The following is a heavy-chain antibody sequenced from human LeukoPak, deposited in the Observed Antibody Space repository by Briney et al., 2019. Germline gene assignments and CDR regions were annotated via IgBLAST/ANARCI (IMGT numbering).Heavy chain of an antibody. CDR2: IYTSGST. D-gene: IGHD1-26*01. CDR3: ARRDKRNSRGIVGVHSGKVRAFDI. J-gene: IGHJ3*02. CDR1: GGSISSGSYY. Sequence: SETLSLTCTVSGGSISSGSYYWSWIRQPAGKGLEWIGRIYTSGSTSYNPSLKSRVTISVDTSKNQFSLKLSSVTAADTAVYYCARRDKRNSRGIVGVHSGKVRAFDIWGQGTMVTVSS. V-gene: IGHV4-61*02.